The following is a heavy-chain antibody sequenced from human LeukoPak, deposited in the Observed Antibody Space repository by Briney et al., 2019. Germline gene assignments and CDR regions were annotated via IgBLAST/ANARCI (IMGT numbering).Heavy chain of an antibody. J-gene: IGHJ4*02. CDR3: TTDVDIVTFDY. V-gene: IGHV3-15*01. Sequence: GGSLRLSRAASGFTLINAWMSWVPKAPGQGLKSFGRFKRKTDCGTTDYAAPVKGRFTISRDDSKNTLYLQMNSLKTEDTAVYYCTTDVDIVTFDYWGQGTLVTVSS. CDR2: FKRKTDCGTT. CDR1: GFTLINAW. D-gene: IGHD5-12*01.